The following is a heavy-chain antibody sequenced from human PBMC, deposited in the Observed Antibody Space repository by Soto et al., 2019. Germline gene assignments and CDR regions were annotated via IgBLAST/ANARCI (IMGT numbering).Heavy chain of an antibody. J-gene: IGHJ4*02. V-gene: IGHV4-4*07. Sequence: QVQLQESGPGLVKPSETLSLTCTVSGGSISSYYWSWIRQPAGKGLEWIGRIYTSGSTNYNPSLKSRVTMSVDTSKNQFSLKLSSVTAADTAVYYCAREIRPYYYDSSGYYYLDYWGQGTLVTVSS. D-gene: IGHD3-22*01. CDR1: GGSISSYY. CDR2: IYTSGST. CDR3: AREIRPYYYDSSGYYYLDY.